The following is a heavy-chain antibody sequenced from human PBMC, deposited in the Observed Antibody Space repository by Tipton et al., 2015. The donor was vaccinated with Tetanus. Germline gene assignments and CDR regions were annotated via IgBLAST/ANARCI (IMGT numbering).Heavy chain of an antibody. D-gene: IGHD6-6*01. CDR3: ARSIAARPFSGYFDY. Sequence: QSGAEVKKPGASVKVSCKASGYTFTSYGISWVRQAPGQGLEWMGWISAYNGNTNYAQKLQGRVTMTTDTSTSTAYMELSSLRSEDTAVYYCARSIAARPFSGYFDYWGQGTLVTVSS. CDR1: GYTFTSYG. CDR2: ISAYNGNT. V-gene: IGHV1-18*01. J-gene: IGHJ4*02.